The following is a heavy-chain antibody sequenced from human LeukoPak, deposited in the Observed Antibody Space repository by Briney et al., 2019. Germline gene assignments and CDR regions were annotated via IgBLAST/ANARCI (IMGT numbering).Heavy chain of an antibody. CDR1: GYTFTSYG. V-gene: IGHV1-18*01. CDR2: ISAYNGNT. D-gene: IGHD3-9*01. J-gene: IGHJ6*03. Sequence: ASVKVSCKASGYTFTSYGISWVRQAPGQGLEWMGWISAYNGNTNYAQKLQGRVTMTTDTSTSTAYMELRSLRSDDTAVYYCASSPTYYDILTGYYNNYYYMDVWGKGTTVTVSS. CDR3: ASSPTYYDILTGYYNNYYYMDV.